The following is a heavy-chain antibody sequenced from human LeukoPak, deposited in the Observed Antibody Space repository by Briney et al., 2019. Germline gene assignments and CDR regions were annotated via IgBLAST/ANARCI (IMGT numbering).Heavy chain of an antibody. Sequence: SETLSLTCTVSGGSISSYYWSWIRQPPGKGLEWIGYIYYSGSTNYNPSLKSRVTISVDTSKNHFSLKLTSVTAADTAVYYCAREGSITMVRGVIPRNAFDIWGQGTMVTVSS. V-gene: IGHV4-59*01. CDR1: GGSISSYY. CDR2: IYYSGST. CDR3: AREGSITMVRGVIPRNAFDI. D-gene: IGHD3-10*01. J-gene: IGHJ3*02.